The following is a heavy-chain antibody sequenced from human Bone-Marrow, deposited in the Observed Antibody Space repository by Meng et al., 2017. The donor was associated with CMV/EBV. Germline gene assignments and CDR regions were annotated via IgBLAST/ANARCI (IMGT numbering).Heavy chain of an antibody. CDR3: ARDSGYSYGSLGY. CDR1: GGSVSSGSYY. Sequence: SETLSLTCTVSGGSVSSGSYYWSWIRQPPGKGLEWIGYIYYSGTTNYNPSLKSRVTISADTSKNQFSLNLTSVTAADTAVYYCARDSGYSYGSLGYWGQGTLVTVSS. V-gene: IGHV4-61*01. CDR2: IYYSGTT. J-gene: IGHJ4*02. D-gene: IGHD5-18*01.